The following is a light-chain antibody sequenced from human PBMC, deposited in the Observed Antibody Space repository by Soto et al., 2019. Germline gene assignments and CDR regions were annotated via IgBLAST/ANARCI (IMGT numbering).Light chain of an antibody. CDR3: CSYAGSYTFYV. J-gene: IGLJ1*01. CDR2: DVS. Sequence: QSALTQPRSVSGSPGQSVTLSCTGTSSDVGGYNYVSWYQQYPGKAPKLMIYDVSKRPSGVPDRFSGSKSGNTASLTIAGLQAEDEADYYCCSYAGSYTFYVFGTGTQLTVL. CDR1: SSDVGGYNY. V-gene: IGLV2-11*01.